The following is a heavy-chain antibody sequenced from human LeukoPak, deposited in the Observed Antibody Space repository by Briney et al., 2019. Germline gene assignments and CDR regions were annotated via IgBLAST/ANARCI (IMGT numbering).Heavy chain of an antibody. CDR2: IYYSGST. CDR1: GGSISSGGYY. CDR3: AGYSSGWYPQYFQH. D-gene: IGHD6-19*01. J-gene: IGHJ1*01. V-gene: IGHV4-61*08. Sequence: SETLSLTCTVSGGSISSGGYYWSWIRQPPGEGLEWIGYIYYSGSTNYDPSLKSRVTISVDTSKNQFSLKLSSVTAADTAVYYCAGYSSGWYPQYFQHWGQGTLVTVSS.